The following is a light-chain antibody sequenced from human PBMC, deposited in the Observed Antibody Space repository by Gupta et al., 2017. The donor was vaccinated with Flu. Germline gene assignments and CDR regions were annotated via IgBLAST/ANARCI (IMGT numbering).Light chain of an antibody. Sequence: TPGESPGISATFTQRARQSLGSNQLSWYQQKPGQVPSLLMVSGSTRAAGIPDRFSGSGSGTXFTLKIXRVEAEDVGVYFCKQCRITPNTFGXGTKLEVK. CDR1: QRARQSLGSNQ. CDR3: KQCRITPNT. V-gene: IGKV2-28*01. CDR2: SGS. J-gene: IGKJ2*01.